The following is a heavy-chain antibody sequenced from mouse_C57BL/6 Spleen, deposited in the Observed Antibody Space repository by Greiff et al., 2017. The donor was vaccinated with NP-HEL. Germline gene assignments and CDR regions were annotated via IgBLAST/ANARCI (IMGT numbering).Heavy chain of an antibody. CDR1: GFSLTSYG. J-gene: IGHJ1*03. CDR2: IWTGGGT. Sequence: VHLVESGPGLVQPSQSLSITCTVSGFSLTSYGVHWVRQSPGKGLEWLGVIWTGGGTDYNAAFMSRLSITKDNSKSQAFFKMNSLQANDTAIYYCAKSRGSSPYWYFDVWGTGTTLTVSS. V-gene: IGHV2-5*01. CDR3: AKSRGSSPYWYFDV. D-gene: IGHD1-1*01.